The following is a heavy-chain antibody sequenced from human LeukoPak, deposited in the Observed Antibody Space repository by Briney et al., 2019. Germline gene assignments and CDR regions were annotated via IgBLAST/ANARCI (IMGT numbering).Heavy chain of an antibody. CDR2: ISGSGGST. CDR3: AKEWVAARRIH. D-gene: IGHD6-6*01. Sequence: GGSLRLSCAASGFTFSSYAMSWVRQAPGKGLEGVSAISGSGGSTYYADSVRGRFTISRDNSKNTLYLQMNSLRAEDTAVYYCAKEWVAARRIHWGQGTLVTVSS. V-gene: IGHV3-23*01. CDR1: GFTFSSYA. J-gene: IGHJ4*02.